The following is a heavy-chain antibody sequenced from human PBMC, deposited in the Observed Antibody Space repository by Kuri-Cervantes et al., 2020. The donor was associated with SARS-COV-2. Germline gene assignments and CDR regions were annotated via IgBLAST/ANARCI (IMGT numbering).Heavy chain of an antibody. J-gene: IGHJ4*02. CDR1: GGTFSSYA. V-gene: IGHV1-69*10. D-gene: IGHD3-10*01. Sequence: SVKVSCKAPGGTFSSYAISWVRQAPGQGLEWMGGIIPILGIANYAQKFQGRVTMTTDTSTSTAYMELSSLRSEDTAVYYCARDTLITMVRGVFDYWGQGTPVTVSS. CDR3: ARDTLITMVRGVFDY. CDR2: IIPILGIA.